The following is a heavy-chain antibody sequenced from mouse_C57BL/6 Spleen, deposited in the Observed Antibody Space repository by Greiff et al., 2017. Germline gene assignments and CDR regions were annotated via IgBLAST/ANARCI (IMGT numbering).Heavy chain of an antibody. J-gene: IGHJ1*03. D-gene: IGHD1-1*01. V-gene: IGHV8-12*01. CDR1: GFSLSTSGMG. CDR3: ARVIYYYGSSSLWYFDV. CDR2: IYWDDDK. Sequence: VKLMESGPGILQSSQTLSLTCSFSGFSLSTSGMGVSWIRQPSGKGLEWLAHIYWDDDKRYNPSLKSRLTISKDTSRNQVFLKITSVDTADTATYYCARVIYYYGSSSLWYFDVWGTGTTVTVSS.